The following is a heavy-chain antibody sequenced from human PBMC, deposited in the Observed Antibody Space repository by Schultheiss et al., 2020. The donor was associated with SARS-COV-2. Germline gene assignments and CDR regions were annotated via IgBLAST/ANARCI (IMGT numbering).Heavy chain of an antibody. CDR3: AREGYPDAFDI. D-gene: IGHD5-18*01. Sequence: GGSLRLSCAASGFTFSSYGMHWVRQAPGKGLEWVSYISSSGSTIYYADSVKGRFTISRDNAKNSLYLQMNSLRAEDTAVYYCAREGYPDAFDIWGQGTMVTVSS. CDR1: GFTFSSYG. V-gene: IGHV3-48*04. CDR2: ISSSGSTI. J-gene: IGHJ3*02.